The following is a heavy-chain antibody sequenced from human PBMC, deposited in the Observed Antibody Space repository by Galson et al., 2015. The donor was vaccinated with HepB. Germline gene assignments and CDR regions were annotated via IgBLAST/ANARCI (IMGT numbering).Heavy chain of an antibody. D-gene: IGHD2-2*01. CDR2: ISSSSSYI. CDR3: ARETGVVPIPWGWFDP. V-gene: IGHV3-21*01. CDR1: GFTFSSYS. J-gene: IGHJ5*02. Sequence: SLRLSCAASGFTFSSYSMNWVRKAPGKGLEWVSSISSSSSYIYYADSVKGRFTISRDNAKNSLYLKMNSLRAEDTAVYYCARETGVVPIPWGWFDPWGQGTLVTVSS.